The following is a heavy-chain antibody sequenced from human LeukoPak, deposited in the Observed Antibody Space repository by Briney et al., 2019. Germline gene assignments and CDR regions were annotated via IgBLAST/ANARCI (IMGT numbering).Heavy chain of an antibody. V-gene: IGHV6-1*01. D-gene: IGHD1-26*01. CDR3: ARDLSGVVGATRAWFDP. CDR2: TYYRSKWHN. J-gene: IGHJ5*02. CDR1: GDSVSSNSAA. Sequence: SQTLSLTCAISGDSVSSNSAAWNWIRQSPSRGLEWLARTYYRSKWHNDYAVSVKSRITINPDTSKNQYSLQLNSVTPEDTAVYYCARDLSGVVGATRAWFDPWGQGTLVTVSS.